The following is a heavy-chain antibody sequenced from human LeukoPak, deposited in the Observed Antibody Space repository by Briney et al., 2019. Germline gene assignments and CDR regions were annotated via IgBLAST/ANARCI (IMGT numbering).Heavy chain of an antibody. Sequence: TSETLSLTCTVSGGSISTYYWSWIRQPARKGLEWIGRMYTSGSTNYNPSLKSRVTMSVDTSKNQFSLKLSSVTAADTAVYYCARAVAGFYFDYWAREPWSPSPQ. CDR2: MYTSGST. CDR1: GGSISTYY. D-gene: IGHD6-19*01. J-gene: IGHJ4*02. CDR3: ARAVAGFYFDY. V-gene: IGHV4-4*07.